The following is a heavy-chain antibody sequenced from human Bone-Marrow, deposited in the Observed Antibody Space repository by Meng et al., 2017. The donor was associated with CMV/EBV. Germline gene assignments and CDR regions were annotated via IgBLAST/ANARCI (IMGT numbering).Heavy chain of an antibody. CDR3: ARVYGGLYEFDP. D-gene: IGHD4-23*01. CDR1: GFTFSSYS. Sequence: LSLTCAASGFTFSSYSMNWVRQAPGKGLEWVSSISSSSSYIYYADSVKGRFTISRDNAKNSLYLQMNILRAEDTAVYYCARVYGGLYEFDPWGQGTLVTVSS. CDR2: ISSSSSYI. J-gene: IGHJ5*01. V-gene: IGHV3-21*01.